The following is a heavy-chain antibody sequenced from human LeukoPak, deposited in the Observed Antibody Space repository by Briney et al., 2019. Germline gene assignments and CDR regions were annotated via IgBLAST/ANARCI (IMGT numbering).Heavy chain of an antibody. CDR3: ARLPYCGGDCYPNWFDT. J-gene: IGHJ5*02. Sequence: GESLKISCKGSGYSFTSYWIGWVRQMPGKGLEWMGIIYPGDSATRYSPSFQGQVAISVDKSIRTAYLQWSSLKASDIAMYYCARLPYCGGDCYPNWFDTWGQGTLVTVSS. D-gene: IGHD2-21*02. CDR2: IYPGDSAT. V-gene: IGHV5-51*01. CDR1: GYSFTSYW.